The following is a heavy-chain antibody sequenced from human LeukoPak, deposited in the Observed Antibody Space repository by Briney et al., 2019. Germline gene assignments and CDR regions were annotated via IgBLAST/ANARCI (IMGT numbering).Heavy chain of an antibody. J-gene: IGHJ4*02. CDR1: GFPFSSHR. D-gene: IGHD3-22*01. CDR3: VRKGLKYYYNSGYFY. Sequence: GGSLKLSCAASGFPFSSHRMSWVRQAPGKGLQWVADINEDGGDNYYGASVKGRFTVSGDNARSSVYLQINSLKAADTAVYSCVRKGLKYYYNSGYFYWGQGILVTVS. V-gene: IGHV3-7*03. CDR2: INEDGGDN.